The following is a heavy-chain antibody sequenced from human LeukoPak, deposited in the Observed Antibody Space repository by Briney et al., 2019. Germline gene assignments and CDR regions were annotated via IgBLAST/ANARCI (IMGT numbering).Heavy chain of an antibody. J-gene: IGHJ5*01. V-gene: IGHV3-21*01. CDR2: ISTSSDYI. Sequence: GGSLRLSCAASGFTFSTYTMNWVRQAPGKGLQWVSSISTSSDYIDYADSGKGRFTISRDNANNSVYLQMNSLRAEDTAVYYCARGVYCSGGTCYSVGLHPWGQGTLVTVSS. CDR3: ARGVYCSGGTCYSVGLHP. D-gene: IGHD2-15*01. CDR1: GFTFSTYT.